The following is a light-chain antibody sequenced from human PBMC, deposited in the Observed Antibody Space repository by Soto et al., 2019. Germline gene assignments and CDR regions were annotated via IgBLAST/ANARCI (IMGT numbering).Light chain of an antibody. V-gene: IGKV1-27*01. CDR3: QKYNTASRT. CDR1: QGIYTW. CDR2: GAS. J-gene: IGKJ1*01. Sequence: DIQMTQSPSSVSASVGDRVTITCRASQGIYTWLAWFQQKPGKVPKLLIYGASILQSGVPSRFSGRGSGTLFTLTISSLQPEDFATYYCQKYNTASRTFGQGTKVDIK.